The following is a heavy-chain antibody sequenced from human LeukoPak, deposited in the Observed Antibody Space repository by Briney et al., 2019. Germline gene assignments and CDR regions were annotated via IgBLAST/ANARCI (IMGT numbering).Heavy chain of an antibody. CDR3: ARDGGLRYFDWLLGFDP. CDR1: GGSISSSSYY. D-gene: IGHD3-9*01. V-gene: IGHV4-39*07. CDR2: IYYSGST. Sequence: SETLSLTCTVSGGSISSSSYYWGWIRQPPGKGLEWIGSIYYSGSTYYNPSLKSRVTISVDTSKNQFSLKPSSVTAADTAVYYCARDGGLRYFDWLLGFDPWGQGTLVTVSS. J-gene: IGHJ5*02.